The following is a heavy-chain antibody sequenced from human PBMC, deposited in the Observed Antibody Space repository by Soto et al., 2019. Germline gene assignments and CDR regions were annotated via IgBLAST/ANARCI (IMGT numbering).Heavy chain of an antibody. V-gene: IGHV1-46*01. Sequence: ASVKVSCKASGYTFTSYYMHWVREAPGQGLEWMGIINPSGGSTSYAQKFQGRVTMTRDTSPRTVYMELSSLRSEDTAVYYCATVLGYCSSTSCYGWFDPWGQGTLVTVSS. D-gene: IGHD2-2*01. CDR3: ATVLGYCSSTSCYGWFDP. CDR2: INPSGGST. J-gene: IGHJ5*02. CDR1: GYTFTSYY.